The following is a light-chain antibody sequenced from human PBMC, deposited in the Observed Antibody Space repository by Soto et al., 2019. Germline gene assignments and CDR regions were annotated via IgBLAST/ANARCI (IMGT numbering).Light chain of an antibody. CDR3: QQYNNGPPIP. Sequence: VMTKSPGPLSVSPXERATLSCTASQSVSSNLAWYQQKPGQAPRLLLYDASTRATGIPARFSGSGSGTEFSLTISSLQSEDFAVYYCQQYNNGPPIPFGQGTRFEIK. V-gene: IGKV3-15*01. CDR1: QSVSSN. CDR2: DAS. J-gene: IGKJ5*01.